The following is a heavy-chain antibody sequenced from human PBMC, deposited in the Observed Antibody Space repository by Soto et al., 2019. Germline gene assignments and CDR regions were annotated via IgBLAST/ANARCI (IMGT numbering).Heavy chain of an antibody. CDR2: ISAYNGNT. Sequence: QVQLVQSGAEVKKPGASVKVSCKASGYTFTSYGISWVRQAPGQGLEWMGWISAYNGNTNYAQKLQGRVTMTTDTPPRPAHMELRSLRADDTAVYYWARGGGIVVVPAAIDYWGQGTLVTASS. CDR1: GYTFTSYG. D-gene: IGHD2-2*01. J-gene: IGHJ4*02. V-gene: IGHV1-18*01. CDR3: ARGGGIVVVPAAIDY.